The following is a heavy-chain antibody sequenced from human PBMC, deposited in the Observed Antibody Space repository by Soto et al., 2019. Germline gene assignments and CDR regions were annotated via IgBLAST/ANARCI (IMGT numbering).Heavy chain of an antibody. J-gene: IGHJ3*02. Sequence: PGGSLRLSCASSGVPFSSYAMSWVRQAPGKGLEWVSAISGSGGSTYYADSVKGRFTISRDNSKNTLYPQMNSLRAEDTAVYYCAKAIYGSGSAFDIWGQGTMVTVSS. CDR2: ISGSGGST. D-gene: IGHD3-10*01. V-gene: IGHV3-23*01. CDR3: AKAIYGSGSAFDI. CDR1: GVPFSSYA.